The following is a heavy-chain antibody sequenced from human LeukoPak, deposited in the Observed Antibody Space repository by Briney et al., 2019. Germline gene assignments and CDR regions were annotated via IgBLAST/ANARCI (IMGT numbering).Heavy chain of an antibody. D-gene: IGHD5-18*01. V-gene: IGHV3-21*01. CDR3: ARVPWIQKGYYMDV. CDR1: GFSFSSYA. J-gene: IGHJ6*03. Sequence: GGSLRLSCAASGFSFSSYAMSWVRQAPGKGLEWVSFISSSSSYIYYVDSMKGRFTISRDNARNSLYLQMNSLRAEDTAVYYCARVPWIQKGYYMDVWGKGTTVTVSS. CDR2: ISSSSSYI.